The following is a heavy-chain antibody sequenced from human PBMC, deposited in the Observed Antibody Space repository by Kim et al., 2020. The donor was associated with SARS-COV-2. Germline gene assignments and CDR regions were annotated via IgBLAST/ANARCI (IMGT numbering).Heavy chain of an antibody. Sequence: SVKVSCKASGGTFSSYAISWVRQAPGQGLEWMGGIIPIFGTANYAQKFQGRVTITADESTSTAYMELSSLRSEDTAVYYCAGGTYGYYGSGSYYNYFDYWGQGTLVTVSS. CDR3: AGGTYGYYGSGSYYNYFDY. CDR1: GGTFSSYA. V-gene: IGHV1-69*13. J-gene: IGHJ4*02. CDR2: IIPIFGTA. D-gene: IGHD3-10*01.